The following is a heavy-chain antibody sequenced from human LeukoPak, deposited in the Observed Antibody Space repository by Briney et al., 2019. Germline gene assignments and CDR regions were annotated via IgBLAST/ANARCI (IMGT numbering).Heavy chain of an antibody. V-gene: IGHV3-30*18. J-gene: IGHJ6*03. CDR3: AKGLTLYYYYYMDV. CDR2: ISYDGSNK. Sequence: GGSLRLSCAPSGFTFSSYGMHWVRQAPGKGLEWVAVISYDGSNKYYADSVKGRFTISRDNSKNTLYLQMNSLRAEDTAVYYCAKGLTLYYYYYMDVWGKGTTVTISS. D-gene: IGHD1-14*01. CDR1: GFTFSSYG.